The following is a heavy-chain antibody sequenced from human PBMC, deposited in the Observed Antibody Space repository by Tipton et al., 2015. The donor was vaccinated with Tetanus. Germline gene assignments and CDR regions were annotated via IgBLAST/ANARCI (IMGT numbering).Heavy chain of an antibody. CDR3: AFLPKHWLVPSFDP. CDR1: GGSVSGSDYH. Sequence: TLSLTCTVSGGSVSGSDYHWSWIRQPPGKGLEWIGYSHYSGSTSSNPSLKSRVTISVDTSKNHFSLNLSSVTAADTAVYYCAFLPKHWLVPSFDPWGQGTLVTVSS. J-gene: IGHJ5*02. V-gene: IGHV4-61*03. D-gene: IGHD6-19*01. CDR2: SHYSGST.